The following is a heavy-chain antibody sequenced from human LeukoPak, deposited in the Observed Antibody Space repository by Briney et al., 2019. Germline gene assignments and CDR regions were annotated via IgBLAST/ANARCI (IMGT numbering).Heavy chain of an antibody. J-gene: IGHJ3*02. CDR2: ISGSDGSP. CDR1: GFTFSSYA. Sequence: RPGGSLRLSCAASGFTFSSYAMNWVRQAPGKGLEWVASISGSDGSPRYADPVKGRFTLSRDNSKNTMYLQMHSLRAADTAVYYCAKTLTVIVVATDAFDIWGQGTMVTVSS. V-gene: IGHV3-23*01. CDR3: AKTLTVIVVATDAFDI. D-gene: IGHD3-22*01.